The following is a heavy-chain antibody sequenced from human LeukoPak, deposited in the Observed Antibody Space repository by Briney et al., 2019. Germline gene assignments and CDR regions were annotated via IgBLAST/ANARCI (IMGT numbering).Heavy chain of an antibody. V-gene: IGHV3-74*01. Sequence: GGSLRLSCGASGFTFNTYWMHWVRQAPGKGLVWVSRINNDGSDTIYADSVKGRFTISRDNSKNTLYLQMNSLRAEDTAVYYCAKDSSDYGTFDYWGQGTLVTVSS. D-gene: IGHD4-17*01. CDR1: GFTFNTYW. J-gene: IGHJ4*02. CDR3: AKDSSDYGTFDY. CDR2: INNDGSDT.